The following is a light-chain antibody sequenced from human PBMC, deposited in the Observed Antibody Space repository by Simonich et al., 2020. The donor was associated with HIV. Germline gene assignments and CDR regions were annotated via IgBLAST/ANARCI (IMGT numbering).Light chain of an antibody. Sequence: DIVMTQSPDSLAVSLGERATIDCKSSQSVLYSSNNKNYLAWYQQKPGQPPKLLIYWASTRQSGVSNRFSGSGSGTDFTLTISSLQAEDVAVYYCQQYYITPYTFGQGTKLE. V-gene: IGKV4-1*01. CDR3: QQYYITPYT. J-gene: IGKJ2*01. CDR2: WAS. CDR1: QSVLYSSNNKNY.